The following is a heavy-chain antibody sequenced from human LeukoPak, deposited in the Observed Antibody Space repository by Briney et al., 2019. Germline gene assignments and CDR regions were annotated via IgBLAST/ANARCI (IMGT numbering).Heavy chain of an antibody. D-gene: IGHD3-9*01. V-gene: IGHV4-59*13. CDR2: IQFNGSNGDT. CDR3: ARGGNFDWFVSLDY. J-gene: IGHJ4*02. CDR1: GGSITSYD. Sequence: SETLSLTCTVSGGSITSYDWSWIRQSPGMGLEWIGYIQFNGSNGDTNYNPSLKSRVTISVDTSKNQFSLKLSSVTAADTAVYYCARGGNFDWFVSLDYWGQGTLVTVSS.